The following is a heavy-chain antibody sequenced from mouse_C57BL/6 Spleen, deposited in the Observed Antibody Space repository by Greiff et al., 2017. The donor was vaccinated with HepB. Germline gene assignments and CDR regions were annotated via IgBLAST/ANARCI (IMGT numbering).Heavy chain of an antibody. CDR3: ARDGNYDYVDY. J-gene: IGHJ2*01. Sequence: QVQLQQPGTELVKPGASVKLSCKASGYTFTSYWMHWVKQRPGQGLEWIGNINPSNGGTNYNEKFKSKATLTVDKSSSTAYMQRSSLTSEDSAVYDCARDGNYDYVDYWGQGTTLTVSS. V-gene: IGHV1-53*01. CDR1: GYTFTSYW. D-gene: IGHD2-1*01. CDR2: INPSNGGT.